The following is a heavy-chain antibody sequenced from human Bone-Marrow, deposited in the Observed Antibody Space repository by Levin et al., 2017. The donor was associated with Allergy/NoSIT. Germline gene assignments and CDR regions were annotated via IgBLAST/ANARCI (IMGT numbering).Heavy chain of an antibody. CDR1: GFTFHNHW. Sequence: GGSLRLSCAASGFTFHNHWMTWVRQAPGKGLEWVANIKEDGSEKFYVDSVKGRFTVSRDNAKDSLYLQMNSLRAEDTAVYYCAGVVVVATPNHWHLDRWGRGTLVTVSS. J-gene: IGHJ2*01. CDR3: AGVVVVATPNHWHLDR. V-gene: IGHV3-7*01. D-gene: IGHD5-12*01. CDR2: IKEDGSEK.